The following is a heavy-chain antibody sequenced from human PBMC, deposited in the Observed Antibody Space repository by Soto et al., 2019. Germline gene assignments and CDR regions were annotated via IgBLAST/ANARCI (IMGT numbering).Heavy chain of an antibody. D-gene: IGHD3-10*01. CDR1: GYTFTYYY. J-gene: IGHJ6*02. CDR3: AREVYYGSGSSLYYYGMDV. V-gene: IGHV1-69*13. Sequence: GASVKVSCKASGYTFTYYYIHWVRQAPGQGLEWMGLIIPIFGTTDYAQKFHGRVTITADESTRTAYMELSSLRSEDTAAYYCAREVYYGSGSSLYYYGMDVWGQGTTVTVSS. CDR2: IIPIFGTT.